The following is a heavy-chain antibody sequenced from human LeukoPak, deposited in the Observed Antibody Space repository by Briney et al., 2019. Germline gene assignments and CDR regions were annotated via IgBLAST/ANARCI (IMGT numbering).Heavy chain of an antibody. Sequence: GGSLRLSCAASGFTVSSNYMNWIRQTPGKGLEWVSDIYNGGSTYYADSVKGRVTVSRDNSKNTLYLQMNSLRAEDTAVYYCARGQLRYFDYWGQGTLVTVSS. CDR2: IYNGGST. V-gene: IGHV3-66*01. D-gene: IGHD3-9*01. CDR3: ARGQLRYFDY. J-gene: IGHJ4*02. CDR1: GFTVSSNY.